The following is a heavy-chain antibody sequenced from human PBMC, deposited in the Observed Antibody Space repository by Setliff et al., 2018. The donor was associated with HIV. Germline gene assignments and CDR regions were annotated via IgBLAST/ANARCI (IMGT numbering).Heavy chain of an antibody. D-gene: IGHD5-12*01. CDR2: IYHSAST. J-gene: IGHJ4*02. Sequence: PSETLSLTCAVSGGSISSSNWWSWVRQPPEKGLEWIGEIYHSASTTYNPSLKSRVTISIDTSKNQFSLKLTSVTAADTAVYYCARRGAYGYDYFDYWGPGTLVTVSS. CDR1: GGSISSSNW. CDR3: ARRGAYGYDYFDY. V-gene: IGHV4-4*02.